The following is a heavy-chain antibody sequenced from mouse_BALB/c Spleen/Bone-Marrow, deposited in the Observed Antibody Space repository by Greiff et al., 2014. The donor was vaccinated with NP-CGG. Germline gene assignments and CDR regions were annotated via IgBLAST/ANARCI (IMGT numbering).Heavy chain of an antibody. D-gene: IGHD2-3*01. V-gene: IGHV1S81*02. J-gene: IGHJ3*01. Sequence: QVQLQQSGAELVKPGASVKLSYKASGYTFTSYWMHWVKQRPGQGLEWIGEINPSNGRTNYNEKFKSKAILTVDKSSSTAYMQLSSLTSEDSAVYYCARDGYYWGQGTLVTVSA. CDR3: ARDGYY. CDR1: GYTFTSYW. CDR2: INPSNGRT.